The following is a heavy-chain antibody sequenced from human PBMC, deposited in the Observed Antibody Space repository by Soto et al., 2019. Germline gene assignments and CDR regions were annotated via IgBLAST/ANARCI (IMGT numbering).Heavy chain of an antibody. J-gene: IGHJ3*02. CDR3: ARVLGSSGYYAFDI. Sequence: QVQLVQSGAEVKKPGSSVKVSCKASGGTFSSYAISWVRQAPGQGLGWMGGIIPFFGTANYAQKFQGRVTVTADESTSTAYRELSSLRAKDTAVYYCARVLGSSGYYAFDIWGQGTMVTVSS. V-gene: IGHV1-69*12. D-gene: IGHD3-22*01. CDR1: GGTFSSYA. CDR2: IIPFFGTA.